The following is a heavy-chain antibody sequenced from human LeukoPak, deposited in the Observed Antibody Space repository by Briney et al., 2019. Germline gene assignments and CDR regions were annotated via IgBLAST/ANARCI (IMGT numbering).Heavy chain of an antibody. CDR2: IGSSSGYK. CDR3: ATYGGTYRDF. D-gene: IGHD1-26*01. V-gene: IGHV3-21*01. Sequence: GGSLRLSCVASGFTFSSYNMNRVRQAPGKGLEWVSSIGSSSGYKFYADSVKGRFTISRDNAENSLYLQMNSLRAEDTAVYYCATYGGTYRDFWGQGTLVTVSS. CDR1: GFTFSSYN. J-gene: IGHJ4*02.